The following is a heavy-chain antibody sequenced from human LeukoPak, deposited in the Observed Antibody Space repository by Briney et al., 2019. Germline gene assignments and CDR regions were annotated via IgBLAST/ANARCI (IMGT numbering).Heavy chain of an antibody. V-gene: IGHV3-15*01. CDR1: GFTFSNAW. J-gene: IGHJ4*02. Sequence: PGGSLRLSCAASGFTFSNAWMSWVRQAPGKGLEWVGRIKSKTDGGTTDNAAPVKGRFTISRDDSKNTLYLQMNSLKTEDTAVYYCTTDPPRVVPAALNDYWGQGTLVTVSS. D-gene: IGHD2-2*01. CDR3: TTDPPRVVPAALNDY. CDR2: IKSKTDGGTT.